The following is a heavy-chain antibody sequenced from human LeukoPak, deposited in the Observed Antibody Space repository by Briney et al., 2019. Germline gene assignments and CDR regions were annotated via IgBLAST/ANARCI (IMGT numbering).Heavy chain of an antibody. D-gene: IGHD6-13*01. J-gene: IGHJ4*02. V-gene: IGHV4-59*01. CDR1: GGSISSYY. Sequence: SETLSLTCTVSGGSISSYYWSWIRQPPGKGLGWIGYIYYSGTTNYNPSLKSRVTISVDTSKNQFSLKLSSVTAADTDVYYCARGVYIAAAQYGYWGQGTLVTVSS. CDR2: IYYSGTT. CDR3: ARGVYIAAAQYGY.